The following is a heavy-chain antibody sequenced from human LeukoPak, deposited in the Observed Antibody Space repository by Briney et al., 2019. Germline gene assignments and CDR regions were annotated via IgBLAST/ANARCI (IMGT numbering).Heavy chain of an antibody. CDR1: GGSISSYY. D-gene: IGHD1-26*01. CDR2: IYYSGSI. CDR3: ARYRGSYSGFDY. J-gene: IGHJ4*02. V-gene: IGHV4-59*08. Sequence: SETLSLTCTVSGGSISSYYWSWIRQPPGKGLEWMGYIYYSGSINYNPSLKRRVTISVDTSKNQFSLKLRSVTAADTAVYYCARYRGSYSGFDYWGQGTLVTVSS.